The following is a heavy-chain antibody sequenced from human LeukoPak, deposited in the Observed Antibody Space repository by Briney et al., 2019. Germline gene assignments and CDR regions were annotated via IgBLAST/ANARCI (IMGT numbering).Heavy chain of an antibody. Sequence: PGGSLRLSCAASGFTFSSYSMNWVRQAPGKGLEWVSYISSSSSTIYYADSVKGRFTISRDNAKNSLYLQMNSLRAEDTAVYYCARYYDSSGSDAFDIWGQGTMVTVSS. D-gene: IGHD3-22*01. V-gene: IGHV3-48*04. CDR1: GFTFSSYS. J-gene: IGHJ3*02. CDR3: ARYYDSSGSDAFDI. CDR2: ISSSSSTI.